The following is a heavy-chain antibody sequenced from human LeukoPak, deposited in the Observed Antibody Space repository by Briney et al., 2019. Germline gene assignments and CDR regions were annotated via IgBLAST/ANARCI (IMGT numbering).Heavy chain of an antibody. CDR2: IYTSGST. V-gene: IGHV4-4*07. J-gene: IGHJ4*02. Sequence: PSETLSLACTASGGSISSYYWSWIRQPAGKGLEWIGRIYTSGSTNYNPSLKSRVTMSVDTSENQFSLKLSSVTAADTAVYYCARFMAVAGGGGFDYWGQGTLVTVSS. CDR3: ARFMAVAGGGGFDY. D-gene: IGHD6-19*01. CDR1: GGSISSYY.